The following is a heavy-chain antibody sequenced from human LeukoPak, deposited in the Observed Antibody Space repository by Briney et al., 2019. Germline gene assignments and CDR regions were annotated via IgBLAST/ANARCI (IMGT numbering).Heavy chain of an antibody. V-gene: IGHV3-23*01. D-gene: IGHD2-15*01. J-gene: IGHJ4*02. CDR2: ISGSGGST. Sequence: PGGSLRLSCAASGFTFSSYSMNWVRQAPGKGLEWVSAISGSGGSTYYADSVKGRFTISRDNSKNTLYLQMNSLRAEDTAVYYCAKVYGVVVVAASNFDYWGQGTLVTVSS. CDR1: GFTFSSYS. CDR3: AKVYGVVVVAASNFDY.